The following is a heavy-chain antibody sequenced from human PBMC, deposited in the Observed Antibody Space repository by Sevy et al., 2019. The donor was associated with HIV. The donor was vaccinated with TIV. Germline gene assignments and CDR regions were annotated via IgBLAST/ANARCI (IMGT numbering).Heavy chain of an antibody. D-gene: IGHD2-2*01. Sequence: ASVKVSCKASGYTFTGYYMHWVRQAPGQGLEWMGRINPNNGGTNYAQKFQGRVTMTRDTSISTAYMELSRLRSDDTAVYYCARPYCSSTSCYRKVDAFDIWGQGTMVTVSS. CDR1: GYTFTGYY. CDR3: ARPYCSSTSCYRKVDAFDI. V-gene: IGHV1-2*06. CDR2: INPNNGGT. J-gene: IGHJ3*02.